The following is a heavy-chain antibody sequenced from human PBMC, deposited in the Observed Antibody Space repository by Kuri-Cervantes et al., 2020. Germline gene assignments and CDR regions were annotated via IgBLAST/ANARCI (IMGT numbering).Heavy chain of an antibody. J-gene: IGHJ4*02. V-gene: IGHV3-23*01. D-gene: IGHD3-16*02. CDR2: ISGSGGST. CDR3: AKDLRYPSSEPRIMITFGGVID. CDR1: GFTFSSYA. Sequence: GGSLRLSCAASGFTFSSYAMSWVRQAPGKGLEWVSAISGSGGSTYYADSVKGRFTISRDNSKNTLYLQMNSLRAEDTAVYYCAKDLRYPSSEPRIMITFGGVIDWGQGTLVTVSS.